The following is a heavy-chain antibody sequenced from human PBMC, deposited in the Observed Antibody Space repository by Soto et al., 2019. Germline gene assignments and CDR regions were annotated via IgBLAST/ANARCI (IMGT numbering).Heavy chain of an antibody. Sequence: QVQLQQWGAGPLRPLETLSLTCGVSGGSFSGYYWAWIRQSPGKGLEWIGEINDRGSNNYNPSLKSRVSISVDTSKNHYSLKLRSVTAADTAVYYCARESHDILTGPPWVWYFDLWGRGTLVTVSS. CDR3: ARESHDILTGPPWVWYFDL. J-gene: IGHJ2*01. CDR1: GGSFSGYY. V-gene: IGHV4-34*01. CDR2: INDRGSN. D-gene: IGHD3-9*01.